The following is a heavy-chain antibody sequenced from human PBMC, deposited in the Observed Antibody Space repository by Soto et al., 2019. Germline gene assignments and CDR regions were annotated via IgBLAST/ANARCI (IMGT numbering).Heavy chain of an antibody. Sequence: QVQLVESGGGVVQPGRSLRLSCAASGFSFGSYAMHWVRQVPGKGLEWVAVISYNGVNEYYADSVKGRFTISRDNSENTVNLQMDSLRSEDTAVYYCTKDTGFGSWDPMFYYYGMDVWGRGTTVTVSS. J-gene: IGHJ6*02. V-gene: IGHV3-30*18. D-gene: IGHD1-26*01. CDR1: GFSFGSYA. CDR2: ISYNGVNE. CDR3: TKDTGFGSWDPMFYYYGMDV.